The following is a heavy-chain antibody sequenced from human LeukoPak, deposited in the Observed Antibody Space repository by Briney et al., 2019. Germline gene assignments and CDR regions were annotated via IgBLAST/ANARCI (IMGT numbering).Heavy chain of an antibody. J-gene: IGHJ4*02. CDR2: INPFDGST. V-gene: IGHV1-46*01. Sequence: ASVQVSCKTYGYTFTNYYMHWVRQAPGQGLEWMGIINPFDGSTTYAQKFQGRVTMTRDSSTSTVYMGLSSLRSEDTAVYYCAREATAAGTLGDYWGQGTLVTVSS. CDR1: GYTFTNYY. CDR3: AREATAAGTLGDY. D-gene: IGHD6-13*01.